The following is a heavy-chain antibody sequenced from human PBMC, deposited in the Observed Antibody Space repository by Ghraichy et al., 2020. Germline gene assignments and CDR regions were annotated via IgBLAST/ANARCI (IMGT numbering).Heavy chain of an antibody. CDR3: ARVIRGGSGSYYGPGDYDRFDY. J-gene: IGHJ4*02. Sequence: SETLSLTCTVSGGSISSYYWSWIRQPPGKGLEWIGYIYYSGSTNYNPSLKSRVNISVDTSKNQFSLKLSSVTAADTAVYYCARVIRGGSGSYYGPGDYDRFDYWGQGTLVTVSS. CDR2: IYYSGST. CDR1: GGSISSYY. V-gene: IGHV4-59*01. D-gene: IGHD3-10*01.